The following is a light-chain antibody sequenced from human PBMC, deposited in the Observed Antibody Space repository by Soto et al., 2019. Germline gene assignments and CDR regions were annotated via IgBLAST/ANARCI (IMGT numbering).Light chain of an antibody. CDR1: SGDVFAYNY. J-gene: IGLJ3*02. V-gene: IGLV2-14*01. CDR3: SSYTYRSTNPGV. Sequence: QSALTQPASVSGSPGQSITISCTGTSGDVFAYNYVSWYQQYPGKAPQLMIYEVINRPSGVSYRFSGSKSGNTASLTISGLQAEDDADYYCSSYTYRSTNPGVFGGGTKVTVL. CDR2: EVI.